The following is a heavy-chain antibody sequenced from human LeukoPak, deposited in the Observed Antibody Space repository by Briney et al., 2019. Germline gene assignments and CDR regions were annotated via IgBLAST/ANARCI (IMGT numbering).Heavy chain of an antibody. J-gene: IGHJ4*02. Sequence: ASVKVSCKASGYTFTGYYIHWVRQAPGQGLEWMGWISAYNGNTNYAQKLQGRVTMTTDTSTSTAYMELRSLRSDDTAVYYCAREEAGSGSYPYFDYWGQGTLVTVSS. V-gene: IGHV1-18*04. CDR2: ISAYNGNT. CDR1: GYTFTGYY. D-gene: IGHD3-10*01. CDR3: AREEAGSGSYPYFDY.